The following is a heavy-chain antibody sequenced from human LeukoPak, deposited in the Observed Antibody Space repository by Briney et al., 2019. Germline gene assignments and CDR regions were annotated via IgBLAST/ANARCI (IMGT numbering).Heavy chain of an antibody. V-gene: IGHV4-4*07. CDR2: IYSSGST. D-gene: IGHD2-21*02. J-gene: IGHJ3*02. CDR3: ARDPPTSYCGGDCYHGAFDI. CDR1: GGSISSYY. Sequence: PSETLSLTCTVSGGSISSYYWSWIRQPAGKGLEWIGRIYSSGSTNYNPSLKSRVTMSVDTSKNQFSLKLSSVTAADTAVYYCARDPPTSYCGGDCYHGAFDIWGQGTMVTVSS.